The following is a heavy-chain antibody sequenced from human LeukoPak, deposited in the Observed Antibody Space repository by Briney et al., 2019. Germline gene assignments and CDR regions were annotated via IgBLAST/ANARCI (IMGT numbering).Heavy chain of an antibody. CDR3: APFQDWFDP. J-gene: IGHJ5*02. CDR2: INHSGST. V-gene: IGHV4-34*01. CDR1: GGSFSGYY. D-gene: IGHD2-21*01. Sequence: PSETLSLTCAVYGGSFSGYYWSWIRQPPGKGLEWIGEINHSGSTNYNPSLKSRVTISVDTSKNQFSLELSSVTAADTAVYYCAPFQDWFDPWGQGTLVTVSS.